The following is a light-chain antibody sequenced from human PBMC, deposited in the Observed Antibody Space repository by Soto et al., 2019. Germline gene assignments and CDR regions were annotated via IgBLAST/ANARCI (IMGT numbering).Light chain of an antibody. CDR1: QSIGTQ. J-gene: IGKJ1*01. CDR2: KTS. CDR3: QQYDQYWT. V-gene: IGKV1-5*03. Sequence: DIHMTQSPSTLSASVGDRVTITCRASQSIGTQLAWYQQKPGKAPTLLISKTSSLESGVPSRFSGSGSGTEFTRTISSLQPDDFATFYCQQYDQYWTFGQGTKVEVK.